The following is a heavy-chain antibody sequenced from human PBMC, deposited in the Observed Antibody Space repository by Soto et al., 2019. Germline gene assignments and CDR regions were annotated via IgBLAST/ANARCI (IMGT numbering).Heavy chain of an antibody. Sequence: PGGSLRLSCAASGFTFSNYPMNWVRQAPGKGLEWISYSISDSGTLYYADSVKGRFSISRDNAKNSLFLQMNSLSVEDTAVYYCASDWFYMDVWGKGTSVTVSS. CDR2: SISDSGTL. V-gene: IGHV3-48*01. D-gene: IGHD3-9*01. CDR3: ASDWFYMDV. CDR1: GFTFSNYP. J-gene: IGHJ6*03.